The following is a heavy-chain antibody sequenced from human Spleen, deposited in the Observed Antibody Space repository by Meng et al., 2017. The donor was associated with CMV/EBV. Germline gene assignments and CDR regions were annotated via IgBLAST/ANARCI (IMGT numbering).Heavy chain of an antibody. CDR2: IYYTEST. D-gene: IGHD4-17*01. Sequence: GASVNSGRYYWTWVRQAPGNGLEWLGYIYYTESTNYNPSLRSRITISADTSKSQFSLNLRSATAADTAMYYCVRVLDYEDYFNMDVWGQGTTVTVSS. CDR3: VRVLDYEDYFNMDV. V-gene: IGHV4-61*01. J-gene: IGHJ6*03. CDR1: GASVNSGRYY.